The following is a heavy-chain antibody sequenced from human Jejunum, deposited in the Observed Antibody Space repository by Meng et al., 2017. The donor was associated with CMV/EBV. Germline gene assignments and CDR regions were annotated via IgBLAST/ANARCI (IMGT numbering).Heavy chain of an antibody. CDR1: GGSISNRDYC. V-gene: IGHV4-39*07. CDR3: ARDMGQQLVPVSFDY. D-gene: IGHD6-13*01. J-gene: IGHJ4*02. Sequence: GGSISNRDYCWGWIRQPPGKGLEWIGSIFHSGNTYHNPSLQSRVTISVDTSKNQFSLRLTSVTAADTAVYYCARDMGQQLVPVSFDYWGQGTLVTVSS. CDR2: IFHSGNT.